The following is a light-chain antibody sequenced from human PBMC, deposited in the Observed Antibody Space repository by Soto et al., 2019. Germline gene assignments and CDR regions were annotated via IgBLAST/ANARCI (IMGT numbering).Light chain of an antibody. CDR3: AAWDDSLSGYV. V-gene: IGLV1-44*01. CDR2: SNN. Sequence: QSALTQPPSASGTPGQRVTISCSGSSPNIGGNAVNWYQQLPGTAPKVLIYSNNQRPSGVPDRFSGSKSGTSASLAISGLQSEDEADYYCAAWDDSLSGYVFGSGTKVTVL. J-gene: IGLJ1*01. CDR1: SPNIGGNA.